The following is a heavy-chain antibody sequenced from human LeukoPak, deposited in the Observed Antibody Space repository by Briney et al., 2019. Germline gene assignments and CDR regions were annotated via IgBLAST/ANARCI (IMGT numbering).Heavy chain of an antibody. D-gene: IGHD3-22*01. CDR2: ISGSGGST. CDR1: GFTFSSYA. V-gene: IGHV3-23*01. CDR3: AKGLGYYDSSNPLDY. J-gene: IGHJ4*02. Sequence: PGGSLRLSCAASGFTFSSYAMSWVRQAPGKGLEWVSAISGSGGSTYYADSVKGRFTISRDNSKNTLYLQMNSLRAEDTAVYYCAKGLGYYDSSNPLDYWGQGTLVTVSS.